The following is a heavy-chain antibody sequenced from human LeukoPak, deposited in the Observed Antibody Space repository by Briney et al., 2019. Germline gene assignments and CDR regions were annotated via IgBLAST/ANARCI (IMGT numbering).Heavy chain of an antibody. D-gene: IGHD5-18*01. CDR1: GDSISRGSHY. CDR3: ARHAQSDSSYDY. Sequence: SETLSLTCTVSGDSISRGSHYWGWIRQPPGKGLEGIGSLSYHESTYFNPSLKSRVTISVDRSKNHFSLNLTSVTAADTAVYYCARHAQSDSSYDYWGHGTLVTVSS. V-gene: IGHV4-39*01. CDR2: LSYHEST. J-gene: IGHJ4*01.